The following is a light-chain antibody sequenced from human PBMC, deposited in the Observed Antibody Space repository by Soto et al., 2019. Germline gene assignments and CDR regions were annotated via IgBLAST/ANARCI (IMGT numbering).Light chain of an antibody. V-gene: IGKV1-5*01. CDR2: DAA. Sequence: DIQMTQSPSTLSASVGDRVTITCRASQSISSWLAWYQQKPGKAPKLLISDAANLESGVPSRFSGSGSGTEFTLTISSLQPDDFATYYCQHDNSYSQAFGQGTTVEIK. CDR3: QHDNSYSQA. CDR1: QSISSW. J-gene: IGKJ1*01.